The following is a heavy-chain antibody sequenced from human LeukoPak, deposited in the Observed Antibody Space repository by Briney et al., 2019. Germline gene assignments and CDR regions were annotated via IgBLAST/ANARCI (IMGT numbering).Heavy chain of an antibody. Sequence: KTSETLSLTCAVYGVSFSGYYLSWIRQPPGKGLEWIAEINDSGSTKYNPSLKSRVIISVDTSKNQFSLKLSSVTAADTAVYYCARVKRGYSYGRIDYWGQGTLVTVSS. CDR1: GVSFSGYY. D-gene: IGHD5-18*01. J-gene: IGHJ4*02. CDR2: INDSGST. CDR3: ARVKRGYSYGRIDY. V-gene: IGHV4-34*01.